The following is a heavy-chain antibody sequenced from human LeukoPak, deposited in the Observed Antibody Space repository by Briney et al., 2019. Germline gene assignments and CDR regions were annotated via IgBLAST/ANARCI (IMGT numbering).Heavy chain of an antibody. V-gene: IGHV1-8*01. J-gene: IGHJ5*02. CDR1: GYTFTSYD. CDR3: ARGFKYYDFWSGYISWFDP. D-gene: IGHD3-3*01. CDR2: MNPNSGNT. Sequence: ASVKVSCKASGYTFTSYDINWVRQATGQGLEWMGWMNPNSGNTGYAQKFQGRVTMTRNTSISTAYMELSSLRSEDTAVYYCARGFKYYDFWSGYISWFDPWGQGTLDTVSS.